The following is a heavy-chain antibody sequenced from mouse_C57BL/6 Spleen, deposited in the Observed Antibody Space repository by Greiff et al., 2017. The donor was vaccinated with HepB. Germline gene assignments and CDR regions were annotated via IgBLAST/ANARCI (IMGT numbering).Heavy chain of an antibody. CDR3: FYGSSYAMDY. D-gene: IGHD1-1*01. CDR2: INPSSGYT. Sequence: VKLMESGAELARPGASVKMSCKASGYTFTSYTMHWVKQRPGQGLEWIGYINPSSGYTKYNQKFKDKATLTADKSSSTAYMQLSSLTSEDSAVYYCFYGSSYAMDYWGQGTSVTVSS. V-gene: IGHV1-4*01. CDR1: GYTFTSYT. J-gene: IGHJ4*01.